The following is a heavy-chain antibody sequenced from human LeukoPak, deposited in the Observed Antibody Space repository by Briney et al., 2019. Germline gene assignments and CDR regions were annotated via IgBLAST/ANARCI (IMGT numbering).Heavy chain of an antibody. J-gene: IGHJ4*02. Sequence: SETLSLTCTVSGTSISSASYYWSWIRQPPGKRLEWIGYIYYSGSTNYNLSLKSRLTISLDTSKNQFSLNLSSVTAADTAVYYCARVIGAAPYYFDYWGQGTLVTVSS. V-gene: IGHV4-61*01. D-gene: IGHD2/OR15-2a*01. CDR3: ARVIGAAPYYFDY. CDR2: IYYSGST. CDR1: GTSISSASYY.